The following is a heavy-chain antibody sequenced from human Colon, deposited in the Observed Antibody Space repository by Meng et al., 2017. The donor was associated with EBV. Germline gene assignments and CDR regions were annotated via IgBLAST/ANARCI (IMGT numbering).Heavy chain of an antibody. J-gene: IGHJ4*02. CDR2: IHHSGSA. D-gene: IGHD2-21*01. V-gene: IGHV4-30-4*01. Sequence: QVEFQESVPGLVESSQPLSLTCTVSGGSMSSGNYSWSWIRHPPGKGLEWIGYIHHSGSAYYNPSLKSRVSISVDTSKNQFSLNMHSMTAADTAVYYCASFDHIPRRNYFDYWGQGTLVTVSS. CDR1: GGSMSSGNYS. CDR3: ASFDHIPRRNYFDY.